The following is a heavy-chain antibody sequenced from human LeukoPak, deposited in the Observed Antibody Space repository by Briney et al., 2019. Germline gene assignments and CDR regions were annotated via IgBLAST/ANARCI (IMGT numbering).Heavy chain of an antibody. CDR2: VAHKGPTVYSPTLNR. Sequence: SETLSLTCAVYGAYLSDYYWSWIRQSPGKGLQWIGEVAHKGPTVYSPTLNRKYNPSLESRVTMSVDPSKNQFSLKLTSVTVADTATYYCVRQGTNSGYYLLDYWGPGHLVTVSS. CDR1: GAYLSDYY. CDR3: VRQGTNSGYYLLDY. J-gene: IGHJ4*02. D-gene: IGHD3-3*01. V-gene: IGHV4-34*01.